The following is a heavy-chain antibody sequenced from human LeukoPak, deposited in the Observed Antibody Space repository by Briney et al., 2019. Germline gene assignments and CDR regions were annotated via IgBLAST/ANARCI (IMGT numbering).Heavy chain of an antibody. D-gene: IGHD3-22*01. CDR2: IRRKAHGGTK. Sequence: GGSLRLSCTTSGFTVGDYAMSWVRQAPGKGLEWVSFIRRKAHGGTKEYAASVKGRFSSSRDDSKSIAYLQMNSLKAEDTAVYFCTRVTYYYDNSGYFHFDSWGQGSMVTVSS. CDR3: TRVTYYYDNSGYFHFDS. V-gene: IGHV3-49*04. J-gene: IGHJ4*02. CDR1: GFTVGDYA.